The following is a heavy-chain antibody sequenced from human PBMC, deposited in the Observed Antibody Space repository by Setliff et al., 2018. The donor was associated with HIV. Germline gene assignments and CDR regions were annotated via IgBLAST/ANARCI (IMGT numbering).Heavy chain of an antibody. J-gene: IGHJ6*03. Sequence: ASVKVSCKASGGTFNINAVTWVRQAPGQGLEWVGAIIPLFGTANYAQQFQGRVTITADDSTSTVYMEVRSLRSADTAVYYCSKVSEHRTSSGSFYYYMDVWGEGTTVTVSS. V-gene: IGHV1-69*13. D-gene: IGHD6-6*01. CDR3: SKVSEHRTSSGSFYYYMDV. CDR2: IIPLFGTA. CDR1: GGTFNINA.